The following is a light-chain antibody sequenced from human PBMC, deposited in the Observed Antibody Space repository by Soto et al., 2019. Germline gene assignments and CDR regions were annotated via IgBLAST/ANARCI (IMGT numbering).Light chain of an antibody. CDR3: QHSGTSPEVT. J-gene: IGKJ5*01. V-gene: IGKV3-20*01. Sequence: EIVFTQSPGTLSLSPGERATLSCRASQSVSSSYLAWYQQKPGQAPRLPMHGASSRATGIPDRFSGSGSGAAFTLTTSRVEPEDFAVYYCQHSGTSPEVTFGPGTRLEI. CDR1: QSVSSSY. CDR2: GAS.